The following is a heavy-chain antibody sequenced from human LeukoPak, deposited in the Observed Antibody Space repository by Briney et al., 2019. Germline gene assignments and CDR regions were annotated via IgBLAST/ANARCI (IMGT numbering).Heavy chain of an antibody. D-gene: IGHD3-22*01. CDR3: ASETYYYDSSGPAFDI. CDR1: GASFSGYY. J-gene: IGHJ3*02. CDR2: INHSGSI. Sequence: KPSETLSLTCAVYGASFSGYYWSWIRQPPGKWLEWIGEINHSGSINCNPSLKSRFTISVDTSKNQYSLNLSSVTAADTAVYYCASETYYYDSSGPAFDIWGQGTMVTVSS. V-gene: IGHV4-34*01.